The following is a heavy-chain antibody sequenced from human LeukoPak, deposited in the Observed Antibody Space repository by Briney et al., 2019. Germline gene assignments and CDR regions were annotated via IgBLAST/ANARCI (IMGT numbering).Heavy chain of an antibody. CDR2: IYTSGST. Sequence: SQTLSLTCTVSGGSISSGSYYWSWIRQPAGKGLEWIGRIYTSGSTNYNPSLKSRVTTSVDTSKNQFSLKLSSVTAADTAVYYCARGIGYCSSTSCYEAAAWFDPWGQGTLVTVSS. CDR1: GGSISSGSYY. CDR3: ARGIGYCSSTSCYEAAAWFDP. V-gene: IGHV4-61*02. D-gene: IGHD2-2*01. J-gene: IGHJ5*02.